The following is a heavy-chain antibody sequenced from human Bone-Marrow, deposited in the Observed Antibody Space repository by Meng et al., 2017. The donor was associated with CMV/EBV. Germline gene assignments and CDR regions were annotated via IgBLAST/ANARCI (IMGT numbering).Heavy chain of an antibody. J-gene: IGHJ4*02. CDR2: ISHGGTNK. V-gene: IGHV3-30*09. Sequence: SLKISCAVSRLTFSSYAMHWVRQAPGKGLEWVASISHGGTNKYYADSVKGRFAISRDDSENTLFLQLSSLGAEDTAVYYCAAEYQLLNTPYFEYWGLGTVVTVSS. CDR3: AAEYQLLNTPYFEY. D-gene: IGHD1-1*01. CDR1: RLTFSSYA.